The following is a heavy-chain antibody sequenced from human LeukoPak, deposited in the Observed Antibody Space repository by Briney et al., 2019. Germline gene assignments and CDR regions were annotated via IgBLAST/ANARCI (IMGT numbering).Heavy chain of an antibody. Sequence: SETLSLTCTVSGGSISSYYWSWIRQPPGKGLEWIGEINHSGSTNYNPSLKSRVTISVDTSKNQFSLKLSSVTAADTAVYYCARGGGWSSFDYWGQGTLVTVSS. CDR2: INHSGST. V-gene: IGHV4-34*01. J-gene: IGHJ4*02. D-gene: IGHD6-19*01. CDR3: ARGGGWSSFDY. CDR1: GGSISSYY.